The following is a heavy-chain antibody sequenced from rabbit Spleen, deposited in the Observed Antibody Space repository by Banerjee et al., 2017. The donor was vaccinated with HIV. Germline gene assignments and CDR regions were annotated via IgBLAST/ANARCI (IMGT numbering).Heavy chain of an antibody. V-gene: IGHV1S69*01. CDR3: ARGLWDGYAGYGDVTDAFDP. D-gene: IGHD7-1*01. CDR1: GFSLSSTA. CDR2: ISTSGSA. Sequence: QSVEESGGRLVTPGTPLTLTCTVSGFSLSSTAISWVRQAPGKGLEWIGIISTSGSAYYASWAKGRFTISKSSSTTVDLKLTSPTTEDTATYFCARGLWDGYAGYGDVTDAFDPWGPGTLVTVS. J-gene: IGHJ2*01.